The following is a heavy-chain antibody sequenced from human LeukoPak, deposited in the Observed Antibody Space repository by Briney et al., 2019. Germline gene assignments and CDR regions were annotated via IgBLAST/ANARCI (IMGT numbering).Heavy chain of an antibody. J-gene: IGHJ4*02. CDR2: IYYTENT. V-gene: IGHV4-30-4*07. CDR1: GGSISSGGYS. Sequence: SETLSLTCGVSGGSISSGGYSWSWIRQPPGKGLEWIGYIYYTENTYYNPSLKSRVTISVDTSKNQFSLKLTSVTAADTAVYYCASHSGGYAYWGQGTPSPSPQ. D-gene: IGHD5-12*01. CDR3: ASHSGGYAY.